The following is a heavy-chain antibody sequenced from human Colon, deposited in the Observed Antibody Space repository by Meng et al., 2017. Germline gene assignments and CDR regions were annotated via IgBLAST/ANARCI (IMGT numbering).Heavy chain of an antibody. CDR3: ARDFYETVSGSYHGAYFDN. D-gene: IGHD2/OR15-2a*01. J-gene: IGHJ4*02. Sequence: QGALVESGGTLVKPGGALSLSCAASGFTFSGYYMSWIRQAPGKGLEWLAYISNGGYVFYFADSVKGRFTISRDNAANSVYLHMDSLGADDTGVYYCARDFYETVSGSYHGAYFDNWGQGTLVTVSS. V-gene: IGHV3-11*04. CDR1: GFTFSGYY. CDR2: ISNGGYVF.